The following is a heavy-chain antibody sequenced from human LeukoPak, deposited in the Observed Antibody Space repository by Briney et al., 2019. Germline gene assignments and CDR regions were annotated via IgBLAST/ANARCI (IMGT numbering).Heavy chain of an antibody. V-gene: IGHV4-4*07. CDR3: ARDGPLATHEFDY. D-gene: IGHD2-15*01. Sequence: SETLSLTCTVSGGSISSNYWSWIRQPVGKGLEWIGRIYTSGSAYYNPSLKSRVTMSIDTSKSQFSLKLTSVTAADTAMYYCARDGPLATHEFDYWGQGTLVTVSS. J-gene: IGHJ4*02. CDR2: IYTSGSA. CDR1: GGSISSNY.